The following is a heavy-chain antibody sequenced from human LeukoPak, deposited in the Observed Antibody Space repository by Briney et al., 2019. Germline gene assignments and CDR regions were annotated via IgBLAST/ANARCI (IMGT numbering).Heavy chain of an antibody. CDR3: ARLGFLAWLLYGYYYMDV. CDR2: ISSSGSTI. J-gene: IGHJ6*03. V-gene: IGHV3-48*03. D-gene: IGHD3-3*02. CDR1: GFTFSSYE. Sequence: GGSLRLSCAASGFTFSSYEMNWVSQAPGKGLEWVAYISSSGSTIYYADSVKGRFTISRDNAKNSLYLQMNSLRAEDTAVYYCARLGFLAWLLYGYYYMDVWGKGTTVTVSS.